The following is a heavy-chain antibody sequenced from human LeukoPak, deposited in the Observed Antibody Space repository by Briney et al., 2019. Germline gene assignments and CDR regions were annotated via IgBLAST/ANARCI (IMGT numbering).Heavy chain of an antibody. CDR2: IWSDGTKM. D-gene: IGHD4-11*01. J-gene: IGHJ4*02. CDR3: AKDAQRGFDYSNSLQY. V-gene: IGHV3-33*06. Sequence: GGSLRLSCAASGFIFTDYGFHWVRQAPGKGLEWVAAIWSDGTKMYYGNSVKGRFFIQRDDSQNTVYLEMSSLRAEDTAVYYCAKDAQRGFDYSNSLQYWGQGSLVTVSS. CDR1: GFIFTDYG.